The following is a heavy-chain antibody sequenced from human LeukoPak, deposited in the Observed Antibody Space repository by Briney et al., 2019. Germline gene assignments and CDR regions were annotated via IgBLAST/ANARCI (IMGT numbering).Heavy chain of an antibody. CDR1: GFPFSSYW. Sequence: GGSLRLSCVASGFPFSSYWMTWVRQAPEKGLEWVANIKQDGSKKSYVDSVKGRFTISRDNAKNSLYLQMNSLRAEDTAIYYCTRVGYIDEGIDYWGQGTLVTVSS. CDR2: IKQDGSKK. D-gene: IGHD5-24*01. J-gene: IGHJ4*02. V-gene: IGHV3-7*04. CDR3: TRVGYIDEGIDY.